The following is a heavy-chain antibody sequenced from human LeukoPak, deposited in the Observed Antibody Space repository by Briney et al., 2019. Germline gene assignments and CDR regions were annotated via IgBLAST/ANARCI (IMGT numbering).Heavy chain of an antibody. D-gene: IGHD5-18*01. CDR3: ASRGVLELWYTLAD. J-gene: IGHJ4*02. CDR2: ISSSSSYI. Sequence: GGSLRLSCAASGFTFSSYSMNWVRQTPGKGLEWVASISSSSSYIYYADSVKGRFTISRDNSKNTLYLQMNSLRAEDTAVYYCASRGVLELWYTLADWGQGTLVTVSS. CDR1: GFTFSSYS. V-gene: IGHV3-21*04.